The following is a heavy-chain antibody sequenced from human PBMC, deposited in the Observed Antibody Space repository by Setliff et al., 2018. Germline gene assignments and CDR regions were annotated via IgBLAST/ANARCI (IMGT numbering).Heavy chain of an antibody. D-gene: IGHD6-6*01. CDR3: ARMAVRVASRPSSPLEYYYYMDF. V-gene: IGHV4-61*09. CDR1: GASITSGGFY. J-gene: IGHJ6*03. Sequence: SETLSLTCSVSGASITSGGFYWTWIRQPAGKGLEWIGHIPPSGSTTYNPAVKSRVTISLDTSKNHFSLKLDSVTAADTALYYCARMAVRVASRPSSPLEYYYYMDFWGKGATVTVSS. CDR2: IPPSGST.